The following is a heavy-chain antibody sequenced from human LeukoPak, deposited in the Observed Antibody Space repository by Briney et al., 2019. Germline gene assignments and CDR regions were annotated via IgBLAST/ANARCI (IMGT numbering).Heavy chain of an antibody. V-gene: IGHV3-66*01. D-gene: IGHD6-19*01. CDR1: GGSISGYY. Sequence: ETLSLTCTVSGGSISGYYMSWVRQAPGKGLEWVSVIYSGGSTYYADSVRGRFTISRDNSKNTLYLQMNSLRAEDTAVYYCARGYSSGWPYYYYYMDVWGKGTTVTISS. J-gene: IGHJ6*03. CDR2: IYSGGST. CDR3: ARGYSSGWPYYYYYMDV.